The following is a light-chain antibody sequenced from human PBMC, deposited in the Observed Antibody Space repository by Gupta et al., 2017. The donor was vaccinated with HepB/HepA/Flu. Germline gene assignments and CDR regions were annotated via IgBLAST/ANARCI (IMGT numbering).Light chain of an antibody. CDR3: ISYTSSSTGV. V-gene: IGLV2-18*02. J-gene: IGLJ3*02. CDR2: EVS. CDR1: SSDVGSYNL. Sequence: QSGLTQPPSVSGSPGQSVTISCTGTSSDVGSYNLVSWYQQPPGTAPKLMIYEVSKRPPGVPDRFSGSKSGNTASLTISVHQAEDEADYYCISYTSSSTGVFGGGTKLTVL.